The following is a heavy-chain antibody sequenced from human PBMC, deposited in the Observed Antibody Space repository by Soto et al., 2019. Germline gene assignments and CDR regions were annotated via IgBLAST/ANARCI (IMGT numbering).Heavy chain of an antibody. CDR2: INPNSGGT. CDR1: GYTFTGYY. Sequence: ASVKLSCKACGYTFTGYYMHWVRQAPGQGLEWMGWINPNSGGTNYAQKFQGWVTMTRDTSISTAYMELSRLRSDDTAVYYCARAKGYCSSTSCYPGGYADYYYYYYMDVWGKETTVTVSS. V-gene: IGHV1-2*04. D-gene: IGHD2-2*01. CDR3: ARAKGYCSSTSCYPGGYADYYYYYYMDV. J-gene: IGHJ6*03.